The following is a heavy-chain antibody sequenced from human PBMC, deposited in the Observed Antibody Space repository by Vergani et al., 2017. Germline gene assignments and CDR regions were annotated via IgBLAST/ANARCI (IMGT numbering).Heavy chain of an antibody. J-gene: IGHJ2*01. Sequence: QVQLQESGPGLVKPSETLSLTCTVSGGSISSYYWSWIRQPAGKGLEWIGRIYTSGSTNYNPSLKSRVTMSVDTSKNQFSLKLSSVTAADTAVYYCVGRWGSPNSMLLSYWYFDLWGRGTLVTVSS. CDR3: VGRWGSPNSMLLSYWYFDL. D-gene: IGHD4/OR15-4a*01. CDR1: GGSISSYY. CDR2: IYTSGST. V-gene: IGHV4-4*07.